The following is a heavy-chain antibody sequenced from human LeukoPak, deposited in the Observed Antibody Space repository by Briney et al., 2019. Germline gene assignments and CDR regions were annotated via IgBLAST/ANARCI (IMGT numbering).Heavy chain of an antibody. Sequence: GGSLRLSCAASGFTFSSFDMHWVHQPTGQGLEWVSTIGTASDTYYPGSVEGRFTLSRDNAKNSLYLQMNSLTAGDTAVYYCARGPPRGKYYYMDVWGKGTTVSVSS. CDR2: IGTASDT. CDR1: GFTFSSFD. CDR3: ARGPPRGKYYYMDV. D-gene: IGHD1-1*01. J-gene: IGHJ6*03. V-gene: IGHV3-13*01.